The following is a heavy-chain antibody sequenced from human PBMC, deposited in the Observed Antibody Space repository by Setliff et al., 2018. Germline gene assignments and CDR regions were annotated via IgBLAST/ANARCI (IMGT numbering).Heavy chain of an antibody. D-gene: IGHD6-13*01. CDR2: ISAYNGNT. CDR3: ARGYSSSWQSRMGFDP. Sequence: ASVKVSCKVSGYTLTELSMHWVRQAPGQGLEWMGWISAYNGNTNYAQRFQGRVTMTTDTSTSTAYMELRSLRSDDTAVYYCARGYSSSWQSRMGFDPWGQGTLVTVSS. J-gene: IGHJ5*02. V-gene: IGHV1-18*01. CDR1: GYTLTELS.